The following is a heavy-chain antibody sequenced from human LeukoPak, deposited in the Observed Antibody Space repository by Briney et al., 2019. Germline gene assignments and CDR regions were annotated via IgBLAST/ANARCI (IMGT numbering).Heavy chain of an antibody. D-gene: IGHD4-17*01. CDR1: GGTFSSYA. J-gene: IGHJ4*02. CDR3: ARGRDERTVTTLTDY. CDR2: IIPIFGTA. V-gene: IGHV1-69*13. Sequence: RASVKVSCKASGGTFSSYAISWVRQAPGQGLEWMGGIIPIFGTANYAQKFQGRVTITADESTSTAYMELSSLRSEDTAVYYCARGRDERTVTTLTDYWGQETLVTVSS.